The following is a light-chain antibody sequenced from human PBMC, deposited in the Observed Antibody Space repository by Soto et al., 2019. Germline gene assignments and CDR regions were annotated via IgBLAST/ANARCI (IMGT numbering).Light chain of an antibody. CDR2: AAS. CDR1: QGISNY. CDR3: QKYNSAPPA. J-gene: IGKJ1*01. V-gene: IGKV1-27*01. Sequence: DIQMTQSTSSLSTSVGVRVTITCRESQGISNYLAWYQQKPGKVPKLQIYAASTLQSGDPSRFSGSGSGTDFTLTVSSLQPEEGATYYCQKYNSAPPAFGQGTKVEI.